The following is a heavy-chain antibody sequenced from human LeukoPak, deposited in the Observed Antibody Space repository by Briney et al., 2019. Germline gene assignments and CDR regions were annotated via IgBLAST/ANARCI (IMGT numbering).Heavy chain of an antibody. CDR3: ARVSNYYDSSGYYYIFDY. D-gene: IGHD3-22*01. V-gene: IGHV4-4*07. Sequence: SETLSLTCTVSDGSISNYCWSWIRQPAGKALEWIGRIYTSGSTNYNPSLKSRATISVDKSKNQFSLRLSSVTAADTAVYYCARVSNYYDSSGYYYIFDYWGQGTLVTVSS. J-gene: IGHJ4*02. CDR2: IYTSGST. CDR1: DGSISNYC.